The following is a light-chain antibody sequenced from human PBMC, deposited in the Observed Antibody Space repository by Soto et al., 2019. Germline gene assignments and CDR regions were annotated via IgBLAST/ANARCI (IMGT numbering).Light chain of an antibody. CDR3: QKYNKDSPAT. CDR1: QDISHF. J-gene: IGKJ1*01. CDR2: GAS. V-gene: IGKV1-27*01. Sequence: DIQLTQSPSSLSASVGDRVTFTCRASQDISHFLAWYQQRPGEVPRLLIYGASTLQSGVPSRFSGSGFGTDFTLTITSLQPEDVATYYCQKYNKDSPATFGPVTKVEIK.